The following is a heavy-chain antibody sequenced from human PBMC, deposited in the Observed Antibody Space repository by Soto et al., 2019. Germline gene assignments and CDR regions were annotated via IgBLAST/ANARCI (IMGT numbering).Heavy chain of an antibody. D-gene: IGHD2-2*03. Sequence: GGSLRLSCAASGFTFSSYTMNWVRQAPGKGLECVSTISGSGGRTYYADSVKGRFTISRDDSKNTLYLQMNSLRVEDTAVYYCAKNGSPWGQGTLVTVSS. CDR3: AKNGSP. CDR2: ISGSGGRT. J-gene: IGHJ5*02. CDR1: GFTFSSYT. V-gene: IGHV3-23*01.